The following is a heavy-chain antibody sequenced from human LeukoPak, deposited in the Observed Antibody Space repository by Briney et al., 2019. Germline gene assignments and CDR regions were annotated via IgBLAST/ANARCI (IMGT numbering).Heavy chain of an antibody. CDR3: ASLKWELLIDY. Sequence: SETLSLTCTVSGGSISSSSYYWGWIRQPPGKGLEWIGSIYYSGSTYYNPSLKSRVTISVDTSKNQFSLKLSSVTAADTAVYYCASLKWELLIDYWGQGTLVTVSS. V-gene: IGHV4-39*01. CDR1: GGSISSSSYY. J-gene: IGHJ4*02. CDR2: IYYSGST. D-gene: IGHD1-26*01.